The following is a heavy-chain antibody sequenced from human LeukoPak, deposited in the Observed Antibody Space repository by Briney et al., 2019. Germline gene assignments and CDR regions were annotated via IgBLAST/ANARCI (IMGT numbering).Heavy chain of an antibody. J-gene: IGHJ4*02. V-gene: IGHV3-30*04. CDR2: ISYDGSNK. CDR1: GFTFSSYA. D-gene: IGHD3-10*01. CDR3: ARGAVWGVLTYFDY. Sequence: GGSLRLSCAASGFTFSSYAMHWVRQAPGNGLEGVAVISYDGSNKYYADSVKGRFTISRDNYKNTLYLQMNSLRAEDTAVYYCARGAVWGVLTYFDYWGQGTLVTVSS.